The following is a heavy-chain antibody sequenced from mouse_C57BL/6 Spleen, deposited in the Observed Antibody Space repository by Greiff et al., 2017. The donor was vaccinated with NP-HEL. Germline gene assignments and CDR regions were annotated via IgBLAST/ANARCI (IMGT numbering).Heavy chain of an antibody. Sequence: EVQRVESEGGLVQPGSSMKLSCTASGFTFSDYYMAWVRQVPEKGLEWVANINHDGSSTYYLDSLKSRFIISGDNAKNILYLQMSSLKSEDTATYYCARVWVSYWYFDVWGTGTTVTVSS. J-gene: IGHJ1*03. CDR2: INHDGSST. CDR1: GFTFSDYY. D-gene: IGHD1-1*02. V-gene: IGHV5-16*01. CDR3: ARVWVSYWYFDV.